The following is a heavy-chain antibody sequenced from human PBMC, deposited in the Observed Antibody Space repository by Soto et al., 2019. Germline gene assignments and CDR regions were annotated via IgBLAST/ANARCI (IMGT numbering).Heavy chain of an antibody. CDR1: GYSFTSYW. CDR3: ARHAGYSSGWYRTGHYYYGMDV. V-gene: IGHV5-10-1*01. Sequence: AGESLKISCKGSGYSFTSYWISWVRQMPGKGLEWMGRIDPSDSYTNYSPSFQGHVTISADKSISTAYLQWSSLKASDTAMYYCARHAGYSSGWYRTGHYYYGMDVWGQGTTVTVSS. CDR2: IDPSDSYT. J-gene: IGHJ6*02. D-gene: IGHD6-19*01.